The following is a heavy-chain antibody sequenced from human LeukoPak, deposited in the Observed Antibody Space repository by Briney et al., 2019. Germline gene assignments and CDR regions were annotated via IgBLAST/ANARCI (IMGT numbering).Heavy chain of an antibody. CDR1: GYTFTGYY. V-gene: IGHV1-46*01. D-gene: IGHD4-17*01. Sequence: ASVKVSCKASGYTFTGYYMHWVRQAPGQGLEWMGIINPSGGSTSYAQKFQGRVTMTRDMSTSTVYMELSSLRSEDTAVYYCARAQPERWVDYGDYYFDYWGQGTLVTVSS. CDR3: ARAQPERWVDYGDYYFDY. CDR2: INPSGGST. J-gene: IGHJ4*02.